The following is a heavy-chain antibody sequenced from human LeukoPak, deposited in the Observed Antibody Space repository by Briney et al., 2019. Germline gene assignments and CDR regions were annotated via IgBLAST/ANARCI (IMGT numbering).Heavy chain of an antibody. CDR1: GFTFSGNW. Sequence: AGGSLRLSCAASGFTFSGNWMSWVRQAPGKGLEWVANIKQDGSEKNYVDSAKGRFTVSRDNAKNSLYLQMNSLRVEDTAVYYCATDRDWTLLDYWGQGTLVTVSS. CDR2: IKQDGSEK. J-gene: IGHJ4*02. CDR3: ATDRDWTLLDY. V-gene: IGHV3-7*01. D-gene: IGHD1-1*01.